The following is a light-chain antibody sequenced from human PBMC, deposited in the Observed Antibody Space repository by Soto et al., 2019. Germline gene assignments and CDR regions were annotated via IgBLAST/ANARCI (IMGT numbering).Light chain of an antibody. J-gene: IGKJ2*01. CDR1: QSVGSSY. CDR3: HQYGSLYT. V-gene: IGKV3-20*01. CDR2: GAS. Sequence: EIVLTQSPGTLSLSPGERATLSCRASQSVGSSYLAWYQQKPGQAPRLLIYGASSRATGTPDRFSGSGSGTDFPLTISRLEPEDFAVYYCHQYGSLYTFGQGTKLEIK.